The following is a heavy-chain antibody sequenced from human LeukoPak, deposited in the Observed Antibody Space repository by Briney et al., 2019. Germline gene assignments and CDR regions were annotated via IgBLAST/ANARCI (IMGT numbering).Heavy chain of an antibody. CDR1: GFTFSSYA. Sequence: GGSLRLSCAASGFTFSSYAMSWVRQAPGKGLEWVSAISGSGGSTYYADSVKGRFTISRDNSKNTLCLQMNSLRAEDTAVYYCAKSPSSSWYTGCDWGQGTLVTVSS. CDR2: ISGSGGST. D-gene: IGHD6-13*01. J-gene: IGHJ4*02. CDR3: AKSPSSSWYTGCD. V-gene: IGHV3-23*01.